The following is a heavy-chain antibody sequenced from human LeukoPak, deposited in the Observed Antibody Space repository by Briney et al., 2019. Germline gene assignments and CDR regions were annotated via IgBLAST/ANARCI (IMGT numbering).Heavy chain of an antibody. D-gene: IGHD4-17*01. J-gene: IGHJ4*02. CDR3: AKEYAKTTVDY. Sequence: GGSLRLSCAASGFTFSSYAMHWVRQAPGKGLEWVAVISYDGSNKYYADSVKGRFTISRDNSKNTLYLQMNSLRAEDTAVYYCAKEYAKTTVDYWGQGTLVTVSS. V-gene: IGHV3-30*04. CDR2: ISYDGSNK. CDR1: GFTFSSYA.